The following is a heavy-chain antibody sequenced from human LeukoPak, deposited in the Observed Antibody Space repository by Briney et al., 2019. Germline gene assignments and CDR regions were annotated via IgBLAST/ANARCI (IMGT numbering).Heavy chain of an antibody. CDR1: GFTFNNYG. CDR3: SGRDY. CDR2: IRYDGSNK. Sequence: GGSLRLSCAASGFTFNNYGMHWVRQAPGKGLEWVAFIRYDGSNKYYADSVKGRFTISRDISKNTLYLQMNSLRAEDTAVYYCSGRDYWGQGTLVTVSS. D-gene: IGHD2-15*01. V-gene: IGHV3-30*02. J-gene: IGHJ4*02.